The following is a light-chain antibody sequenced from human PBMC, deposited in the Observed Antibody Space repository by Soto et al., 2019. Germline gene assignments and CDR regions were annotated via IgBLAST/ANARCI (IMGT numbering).Light chain of an antibody. CDR3: SSYTSGSTPI. J-gene: IGLJ2*01. CDR1: SSDVGFYKY. CDR2: DVT. Sequence: QSALTQPASVSGSPGQSITISCTGTSSDVGFYKYVSWYQQHPGKAPKLMIYDVTNRPSGVSYRFSGSKSGNTASLTISGLQAEDEADYYCSSYTSGSTPIFGGGTKVTVL. V-gene: IGLV2-14*01.